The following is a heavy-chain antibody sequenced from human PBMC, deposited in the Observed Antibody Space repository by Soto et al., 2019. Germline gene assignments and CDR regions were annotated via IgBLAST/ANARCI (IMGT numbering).Heavy chain of an antibody. CDR2: INPNSGGT. V-gene: IGHV1-2*04. D-gene: IGHD1-26*01. CDR3: ARVSPEGAFDY. Sequence: ASVNVSCKASGYTFTGYYMHWVRQAPGQGLEWMGWINPNSGGTNYAQKFQGWVTMTRDTSISTAYMELSRLRSDDTAVYYCARVSPEGAFDYWGQGTLVTVSS. J-gene: IGHJ4*02. CDR1: GYTFTGYY.